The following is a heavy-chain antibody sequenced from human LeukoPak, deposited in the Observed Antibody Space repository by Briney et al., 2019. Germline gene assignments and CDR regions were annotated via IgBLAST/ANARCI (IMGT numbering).Heavy chain of an antibody. CDR1: GYTFTSYD. CDR3: ARVSYYYDSSGYSPLDY. D-gene: IGHD3-22*01. Sequence: ASVKVSCKASGYTFTSYDINWVRQATGQGLEWMGWMNPNSGNTGYAQKFQGRVTITRNTSISIAYMELSSLRSEDTAVYYCARVSYYYDSSGYSPLDYWGQGTLVTVSS. J-gene: IGHJ4*02. V-gene: IGHV1-8*03. CDR2: MNPNSGNT.